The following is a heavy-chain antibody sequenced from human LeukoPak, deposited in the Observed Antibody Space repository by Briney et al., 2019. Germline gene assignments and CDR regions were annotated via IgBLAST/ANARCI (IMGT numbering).Heavy chain of an antibody. J-gene: IGHJ4*02. CDR1: GFTFSKNA. CDR3: ARGGGYYPIDY. CDR2: LYSDGRT. D-gene: IGHD2-15*01. Sequence: GGSLRLSCAASGFTFSKNAMSWVRQAPGKGLEWVSVLYSDGRTYYADSVKGRFTISRDTSKNTLYLQVNSLRAEDTAVYYCARGGGYYPIDYWGQGTLVTVSS. V-gene: IGHV3-53*01.